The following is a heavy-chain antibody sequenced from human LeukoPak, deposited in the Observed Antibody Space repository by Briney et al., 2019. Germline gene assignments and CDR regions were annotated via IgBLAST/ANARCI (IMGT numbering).Heavy chain of an antibody. J-gene: IGHJ4*02. CDR3: ARDGYSYGFTLKYYFDY. V-gene: IGHV3-48*01. Sequence: GGSLRLSCAASGFTFGSYSMNWVRQAPGKGLEWVSYISSSSSTIYYADSVKGRFTISRDNAKNSLYLQMNSLRAEDTAVYYCARDGYSYGFTLKYYFDYWGQGTLVTVSS. CDR2: ISSSSSTI. D-gene: IGHD5-18*01. CDR1: GFTFGSYS.